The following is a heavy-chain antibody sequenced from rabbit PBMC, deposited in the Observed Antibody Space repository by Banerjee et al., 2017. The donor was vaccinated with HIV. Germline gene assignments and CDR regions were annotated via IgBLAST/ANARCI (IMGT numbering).Heavy chain of an antibody. CDR2: IYAGSSGTT. CDR1: GFSFSSGYD. CDR3: ARDLAGVIGWNFSL. J-gene: IGHJ4*01. V-gene: IGHV1S45*01. Sequence: QEQVVESGGGLVTLGGSLTLTCKASGFSFSSGYDMCWVRQAPGKGLEWIACIYAGSSGTTYYASWAKGRFTISKTSSTTVTLQMTSLTAADTATYFCARDLAGVIGWNFSLWGPGTLVTVS. D-gene: IGHD4-1*01.